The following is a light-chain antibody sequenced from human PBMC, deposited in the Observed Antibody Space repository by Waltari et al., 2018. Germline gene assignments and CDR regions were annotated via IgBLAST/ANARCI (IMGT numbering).Light chain of an antibody. J-gene: IGKJ2*01. V-gene: IGKV3-15*01. CDR2: DAS. CDR3: QQYNNWPLYT. CDR1: QSVSNN. Sequence: EAMMTQSPATLSVSPGDRATLSCRASQSVSNNVAWFQQKPGQAPCLLFYDASTRATGVPARFSGSGSGTEFTLTISSLQTEDFAVYYCQQYNNWPLYTFGQGTKLEIK.